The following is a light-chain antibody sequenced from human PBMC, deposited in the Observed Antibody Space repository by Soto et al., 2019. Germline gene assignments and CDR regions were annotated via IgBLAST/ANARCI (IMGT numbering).Light chain of an antibody. Sequence: EIVMTQSPATLSVSPGEGATLSCRASQSITTNLAWYQQKPGQAPRLLIYGASTRATDIPERFSGSGSGTEFTLTISSLQSEDFAVDYCQQYSSWPPYTFGQGTKLEIK. CDR1: QSITTN. CDR2: GAS. CDR3: QQYSSWPPYT. J-gene: IGKJ2*01. V-gene: IGKV3-15*01.